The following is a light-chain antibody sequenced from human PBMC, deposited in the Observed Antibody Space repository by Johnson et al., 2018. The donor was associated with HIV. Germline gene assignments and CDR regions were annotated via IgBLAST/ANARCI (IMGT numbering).Light chain of an antibody. CDR3: ATWDSSLSVYV. CDR2: DTS. J-gene: IGLJ1*01. V-gene: IGLV1-51*01. Sequence: QSVLTQPPSVSAAPGQKVTISCSGSSSKIGNKYVSWYQQFPGTAPKVLIYDTSKRPSGIPDRFSGSTSGTSATLVITGLQTGDEADYHCATWDSSLSVYVFGTGTKVTVL. CDR1: SSKIGNKY.